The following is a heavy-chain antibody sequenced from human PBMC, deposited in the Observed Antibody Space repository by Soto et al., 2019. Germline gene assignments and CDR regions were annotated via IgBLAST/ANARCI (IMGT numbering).Heavy chain of an antibody. CDR2: ISGSGGST. D-gene: IGHD6-6*01. V-gene: IGHV3-23*01. CDR1: GFTFSSYA. CDR3: AKRPNARKYSSSSVWFDP. J-gene: IGHJ5*02. Sequence: GGSLRLSCAASGFTFSSYAMSWVRQAPGKGLEWVSAISGSGGSTYYADSVKGRFTISRDNSKNTLYLQMNSLRAEDTAVYYCAKRPNARKYSSSSVWFDPWGQGTLVTVSS.